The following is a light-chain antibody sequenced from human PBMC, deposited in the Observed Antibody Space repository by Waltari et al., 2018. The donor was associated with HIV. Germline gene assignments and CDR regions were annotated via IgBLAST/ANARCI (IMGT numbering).Light chain of an antibody. CDR2: EVS. J-gene: IGLJ2*01. V-gene: IGLV2-14*01. CDR1: SSDVGGYNY. CDR3: SSYTSSSTVV. Sequence: QSALTQPASVSGSPGQSITISCTGTSSDVGGYNYVSWYQQHPGKAPKRRIYEVSNRPSGVSNRFSGSKSGNTASLTISGLQAEDEADYHCSSYTSSSTVVFGGGTKLTVL.